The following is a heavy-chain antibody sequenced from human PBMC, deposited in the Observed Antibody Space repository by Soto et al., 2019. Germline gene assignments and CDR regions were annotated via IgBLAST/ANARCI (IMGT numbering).Heavy chain of an antibody. Sequence: QVQLQQWGAGLLKPSETLSLTCAVYGGSFSGYYWSWIRQPPGKGLEWIGEINHSGSTNYNPSHKRRVTRSVDTSQGQFSLKLSAVTAADTAVFYFSRSYSYVDYWGQGTLVTVS. CDR1: GGSFSGYY. CDR3: SRSYSYVDY. J-gene: IGHJ4*02. D-gene: IGHD5-18*01. V-gene: IGHV4-34*01. CDR2: INHSGST.